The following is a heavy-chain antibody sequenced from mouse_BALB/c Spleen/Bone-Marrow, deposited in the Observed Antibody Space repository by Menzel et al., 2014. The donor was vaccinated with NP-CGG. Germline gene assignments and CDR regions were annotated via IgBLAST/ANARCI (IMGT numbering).Heavy chain of an antibody. CDR1: GFTFSDYY. CDR3: ARVVTPAPLYWYFDV. D-gene: IGHD1-2*01. CDR2: ISDGGSYT. V-gene: IGHV5-4*02. J-gene: IGHJ1*01. Sequence: EVKLVESGGGLVKPGGSLKLSCAASGFTFSDYYVYWVRQTPEKRLEWVATISDGGSYTYYPDSVKGRFTISRDNDKNNLYLQMSSLKSEDTAMYYCARVVTPAPLYWYFDVWGAGTTVTVSS.